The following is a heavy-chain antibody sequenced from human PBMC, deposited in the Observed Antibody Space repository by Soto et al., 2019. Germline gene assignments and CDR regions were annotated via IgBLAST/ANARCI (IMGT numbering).Heavy chain of an antibody. CDR2: IIPILGIA. CDR3: ARVGSGYAYYFDY. CDR1: GGTFSSYT. J-gene: IGHJ4*02. Sequence: QVQLVQSGAEVKKPGSSVKVSCKASGGTFSSYTISWVRQAPGQGLEWMGRIIPILGIANYAQKFQGRVTXTXDXXTSTAYMELSSLRSEDTAVYYCARVGSGYAYYFDYWGQGTLVTVSS. V-gene: IGHV1-69*02. D-gene: IGHD5-12*01.